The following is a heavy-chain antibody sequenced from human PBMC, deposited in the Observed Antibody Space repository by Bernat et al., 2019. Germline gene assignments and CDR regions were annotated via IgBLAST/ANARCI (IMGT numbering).Heavy chain of an antibody. J-gene: IGHJ4*02. Sequence: EVQLVESGGVVVQPGGSLRLSCAASGFTVSSNYMSWVRQAPGKGLEWVSVIFSGGGTYYADSVKGRFTISRDNSKNSLYLQMNSLRAEDTAVYYCARGLSGSYSFDYWGQGTLVTVSS. V-gene: IGHV3-66*01. D-gene: IGHD1-26*01. CDR2: IFSGGGT. CDR1: GFTVSSNY. CDR3: ARGLSGSYSFDY.